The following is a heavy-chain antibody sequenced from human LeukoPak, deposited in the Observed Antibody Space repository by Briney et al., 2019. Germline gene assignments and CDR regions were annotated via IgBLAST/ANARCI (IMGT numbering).Heavy chain of an antibody. J-gene: IGHJ4*02. CDR1: GFTFNRYA. CDR3: ARIWNDMGSSTYFDY. CDR2: ISSDGNDQ. D-gene: IGHD1-1*01. V-gene: IGHV3-30-3*01. Sequence: GGSLRLSCAASGFTFNRYAIHWVRQAPGKGLEWVTVISSDGNDQHYADSVKGRFTISRDNSKNTVFLQMNNLRIEDTAVYYCARIWNDMGSSTYFDYWGQGTLVTVSS.